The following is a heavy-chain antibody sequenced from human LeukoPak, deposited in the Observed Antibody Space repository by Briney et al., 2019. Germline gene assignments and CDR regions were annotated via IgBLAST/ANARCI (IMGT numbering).Heavy chain of an antibody. CDR2: INHSGST. CDR1: GGSFSGYY. J-gene: IGHJ4*02. Sequence: PSETLSLTCAVYGGSFSGYYWSWIRQPPGKGLEWIGEINHSGSTNYNPSLKSRVTISVDTSKNQFSLKLSSVTAADTAVYYCARGRGSYFRGPFDYWGQGTLVTVSS. V-gene: IGHV4-34*01. CDR3: ARGRGSYFRGPFDY. D-gene: IGHD1-26*01.